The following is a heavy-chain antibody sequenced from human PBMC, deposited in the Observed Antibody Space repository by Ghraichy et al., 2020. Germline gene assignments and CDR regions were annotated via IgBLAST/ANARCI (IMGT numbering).Heavy chain of an antibody. J-gene: IGHJ4*02. D-gene: IGHD5-24*01. V-gene: IGHV3-7*01. CDR1: GFNFGGSW. Sequence: SCAASGFNFGGSWMTWVRQAPGKGLEWVADIPSDGSELNYVASVKGRFSISRDNTKNSLYLQMSSLRAEDMAVYYCARDRGYTSYDYWGQGTLVTVSS. CDR3: ARDRGYTSYDY. CDR2: IPSDGSEL.